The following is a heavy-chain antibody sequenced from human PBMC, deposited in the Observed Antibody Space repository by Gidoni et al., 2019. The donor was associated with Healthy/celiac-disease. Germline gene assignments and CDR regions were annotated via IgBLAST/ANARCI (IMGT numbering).Heavy chain of an antibody. CDR3: AKDTSYYYGSGSYWIDY. Sequence: EVQLVESGGGVVQPGGSLRLSCAASGFTIDDYAMHWVRQAPGKGLEWISLISGDGGSTYYADSVKGRFTISRDNSKNSLYLQMNSLRTEDTALYYCAKDTSYYYGSGSYWIDYWGQGTLVTVSS. CDR1: GFTIDDYA. V-gene: IGHV3-43*02. D-gene: IGHD3-10*01. CDR2: ISGDGGST. J-gene: IGHJ4*02.